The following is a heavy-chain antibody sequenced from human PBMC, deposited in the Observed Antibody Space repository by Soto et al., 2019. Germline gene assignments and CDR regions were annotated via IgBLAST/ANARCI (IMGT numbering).Heavy chain of an antibody. Sequence: ASVKVSCKASGYTFTSYSIHWVRQSPGQRLEWMGWINPGNGDTKYAQQFQGRVTITRDTSTDTAYMELSSLRSEDTAVYYCATTSVDIVATITGTAEYFQHWGQGTLVTVSS. CDR1: GYTFTSYS. J-gene: IGHJ1*01. CDR2: INPGNGDT. D-gene: IGHD5-12*01. CDR3: ATTSVDIVATITGTAEYFQH. V-gene: IGHV1-3*01.